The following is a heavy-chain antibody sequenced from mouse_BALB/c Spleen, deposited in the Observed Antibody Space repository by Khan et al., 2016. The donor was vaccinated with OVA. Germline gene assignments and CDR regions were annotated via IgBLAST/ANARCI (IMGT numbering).Heavy chain of an antibody. CDR2: IWAGGST. V-gene: IGHV2-9*02. CDR1: GFSLITYG. CDR3: ARETAYYGDYEAMDY. D-gene: IGHD2-13*01. J-gene: IGHJ4*01. Sequence: QVQLKQSGPGLVAPSQSLSITCSVSGFSLITYGVHWVRQSPGKGLEWLGIIWAGGSTNYNSALMSRLSISKDNSKRQVFLKMNSLQNDDTARYYCARETAYYGDYEAMDYWGQGTSVTVSS.